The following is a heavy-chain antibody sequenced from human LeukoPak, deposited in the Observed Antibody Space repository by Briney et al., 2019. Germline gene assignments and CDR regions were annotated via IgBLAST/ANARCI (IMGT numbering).Heavy chain of an antibody. V-gene: IGHV5-51*01. Sequence: SGESLKISCKGSGYSFTSYWIGWVRQMPGKGLEWMGIIYPGDSDTRYSPSFQGQVTISADKSISTAYLQWSSLKASDTAMYYCARTGIAAAGYYYYGMDVWGQGTTVTVSS. CDR1: GYSFTSYW. CDR2: IYPGDSDT. J-gene: IGHJ6*02. CDR3: ARTGIAAAGYYYYGMDV. D-gene: IGHD6-13*01.